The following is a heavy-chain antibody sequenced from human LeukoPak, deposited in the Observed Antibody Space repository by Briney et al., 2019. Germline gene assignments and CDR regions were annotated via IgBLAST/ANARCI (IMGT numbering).Heavy chain of an antibody. CDR2: IYYSGST. V-gene: IGHV4-4*02. CDR1: GGSISSSNW. J-gene: IGHJ4*02. D-gene: IGHD3-10*01. CDR3: AREYGSGTYYNFDS. Sequence: PSETLSLTCAVSGGSISSSNWWSWVRQPPGKGLEWIGYIYYSGSTNYNPSLKSRVTMSVDTSKNQFSLKLSSVTAADTAVYYCAREYGSGTYYNFDSWGQGTLVTVSS.